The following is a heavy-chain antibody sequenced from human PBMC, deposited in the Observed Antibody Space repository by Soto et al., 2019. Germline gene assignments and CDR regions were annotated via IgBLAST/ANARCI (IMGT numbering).Heavy chain of an antibody. J-gene: IGHJ4*02. D-gene: IGHD3-10*01. CDR3: ARRWGEGRVDY. V-gene: IGHV4-4*02. CDR1: GGSISSSNW. Sequence: QVQLQESGPGLVKPSGTLSLTCAGSGGSISSSNWWSWVRQPPGKGLEWIGEIYHSGNTNYNPSLKSRVTMAVDKSRNQFSLKLSSVTAADTAVYYCARRWGEGRVDYWGQGTLVTVSS. CDR2: IYHSGNT.